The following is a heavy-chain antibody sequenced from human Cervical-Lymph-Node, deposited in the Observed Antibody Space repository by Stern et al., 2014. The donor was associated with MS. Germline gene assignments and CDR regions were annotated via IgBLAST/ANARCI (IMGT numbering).Heavy chain of an antibody. D-gene: IGHD2-15*01. V-gene: IGHV1-69*06. CDR1: GGTFSSYA. CDR2: IIPIFGTA. Sequence: QVQLVQSGAEVKKPGSSVKVSCKASGGTFSSYAISWVRQAPGQGLEWMGGIIPIFGTANYAQKFQGRVTITAARSPSTAYMELSSLRSEDTAVYYCARGRGYCSGGSCFYYYYGMDVWGQGTTVTVSS. CDR3: ARGRGYCSGGSCFYYYYGMDV. J-gene: IGHJ6*02.